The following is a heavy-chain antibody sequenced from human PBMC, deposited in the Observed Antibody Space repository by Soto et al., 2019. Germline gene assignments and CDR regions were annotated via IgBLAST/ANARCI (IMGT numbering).Heavy chain of an antibody. V-gene: IGHV3-30*18. CDR1: GFTFSDYA. J-gene: IGHJ4*02. CDR3: AKGGRQWLVTSAFNY. D-gene: IGHD6-19*01. Sequence: VQLVESGGGVVQPGRSLRLSCAASGFTFSDYAMHWVRQAPGKGLEWVAVVSHDGRNTHYADSVKGRFTISRDSSKNTVSLEMTSLRAADTAVYSCAKGGRQWLVTSAFNYWGQGALVTVSS. CDR2: VSHDGRNT.